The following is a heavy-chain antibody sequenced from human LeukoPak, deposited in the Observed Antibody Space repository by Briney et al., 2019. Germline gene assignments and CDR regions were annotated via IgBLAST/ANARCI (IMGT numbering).Heavy chain of an antibody. D-gene: IGHD2-15*01. J-gene: IGHJ4*02. CDR2: INAGNGNT. V-gene: IGHV1-3*01. Sequence: ASVKVSCKASGYTFTSYAMHWVRQAPGQRLEWMGWINAGNGNTKYSQKFQGRVTITRDTSASTAYMELSSLRSEDTAVYYCARVLGLILSVLSYWGQGTLVTVSS. CDR3: ARVLGLILSVLSY. CDR1: GYTFTSYA.